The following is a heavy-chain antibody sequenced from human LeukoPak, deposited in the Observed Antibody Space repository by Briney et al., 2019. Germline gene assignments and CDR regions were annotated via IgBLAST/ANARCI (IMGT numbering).Heavy chain of an antibody. V-gene: IGHV4-39*07. J-gene: IGHJ3*02. CDR3: ARGYYDSSGYYPHAFDI. CDR2: IYYSGST. D-gene: IGHD3-22*01. CDR1: GGSISSYY. Sequence: SETLSLTCTVSGGSISSYYWGWIRQPPGKGLEWIGSIYYSGSTYYNPSLKSRVTISVDTSKNQFSLKLSSVTAADTAVYYCARGYYDSSGYYPHAFDIWGQGTMVTVSS.